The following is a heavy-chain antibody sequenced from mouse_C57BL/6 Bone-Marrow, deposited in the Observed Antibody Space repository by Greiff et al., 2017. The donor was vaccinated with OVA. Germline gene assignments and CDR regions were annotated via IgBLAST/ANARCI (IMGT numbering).Heavy chain of an antibody. Sequence: VMLVESGPGLVQPSQSLSITCTVSGFSLTSYGVYWVRQSPGKGLEWLGVIWSGGSTDYNAAFISRLSISKDNSKSQVFFKMNSLQAYDTAIYYCSRRDSNYRAWFAYWGQGTLVTVSA. V-gene: IGHV2-2*01. D-gene: IGHD2-5*01. CDR1: GFSLTSYG. CDR2: IWSGGST. J-gene: IGHJ3*01. CDR3: SRRDSNYRAWFAY.